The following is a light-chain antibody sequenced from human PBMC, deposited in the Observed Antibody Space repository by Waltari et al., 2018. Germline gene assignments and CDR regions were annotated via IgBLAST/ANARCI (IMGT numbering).Light chain of an antibody. Sequence: DIQMTQSPSSLSASVGDRVTITCRASQSISSYLNWYQQKPGKAPKLLIYAASSLQSGGPSRFSGSASATDFTLTISSLQPEDFATYYCQQSYSTPQATFGQGTKLEIK. J-gene: IGKJ2*01. V-gene: IGKV1-39*01. CDR2: AAS. CDR1: QSISSY. CDR3: QQSYSTPQAT.